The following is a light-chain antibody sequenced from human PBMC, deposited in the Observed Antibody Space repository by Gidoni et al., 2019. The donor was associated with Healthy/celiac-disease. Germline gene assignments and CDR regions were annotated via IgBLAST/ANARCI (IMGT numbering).Light chain of an antibody. V-gene: IGKV3-15*01. CDR1: QSVSSN. CDR2: GAS. CDR3: QQYNNWPPWT. Sequence: EIVMTQSPATLSVSPGERATLSCRASQSVSSNLAWYQQKPGQAPRLLIYGASTRATCIPARFSGSGSGTEFTLTISSLQSEDFAVYYCQQYNNWPPWTFXQXTKVEIK. J-gene: IGKJ1*01.